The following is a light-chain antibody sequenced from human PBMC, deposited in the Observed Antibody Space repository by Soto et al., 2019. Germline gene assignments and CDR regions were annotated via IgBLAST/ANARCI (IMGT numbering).Light chain of an antibody. CDR1: QSVSSNY. CDR3: QQYGDSPYT. J-gene: IGKJ2*01. Sequence: EIVLTQSPGTLSLSPGERATLYCRASQSVSSNYLAWYQQKSGQAPRLLFSGASSRATGIPDRFSGSGSGTDFSLTITRLEPEDFAVYYCQQYGDSPYTFGQGTKLEIK. CDR2: GAS. V-gene: IGKV3-20*01.